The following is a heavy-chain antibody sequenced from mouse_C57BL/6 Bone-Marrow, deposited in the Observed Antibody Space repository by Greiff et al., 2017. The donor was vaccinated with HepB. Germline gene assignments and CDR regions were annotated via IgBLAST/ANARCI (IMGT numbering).Heavy chain of an antibody. V-gene: IGHV14-4*01. Sequence: EVQLQQSGAELVRPGASVKLSCTASGFNIKDDYMHWVKQRPEQGLEWIGWIDPENGDTEYASKFQGKATITADTSSNTAFLQLSSLTSEDTAVYYCTTYDYDGYFDVWGTGTTVTVSS. D-gene: IGHD2-4*01. J-gene: IGHJ1*03. CDR1: GFNIKDDY. CDR3: TTYDYDGYFDV. CDR2: IDPENGDT.